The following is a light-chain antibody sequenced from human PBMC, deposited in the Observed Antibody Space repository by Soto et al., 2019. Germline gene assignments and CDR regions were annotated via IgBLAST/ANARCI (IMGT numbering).Light chain of an antibody. Sequence: PGERTTLSCRASQSVSSNFLDWYQQKPGQAPRLLIYGASSRATGIPDRFSGSGSGTDFTLTISSLQSEDFAVYYCQQYNSWPLTFGGGTKVEIK. CDR3: QQYNSWPLT. CDR2: GAS. J-gene: IGKJ4*01. CDR1: QSVSSN. V-gene: IGKV3D-15*01.